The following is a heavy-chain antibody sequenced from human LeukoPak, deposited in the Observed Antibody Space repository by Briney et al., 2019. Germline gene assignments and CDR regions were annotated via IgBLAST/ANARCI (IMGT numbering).Heavy chain of an antibody. J-gene: IGHJ4*02. CDR3: ARQAPSKDFDY. Sequence: ASVKVSCTASGYTLTNYGMNWVRQAPGQGLEWMGWINTNTGKPTYAQGFTGRFVFSLETSVSTAYLQISSLKAEDTAVYYCARQAPSKDFDYWGQGTLVTVSS. CDR2: INTNTGKP. V-gene: IGHV7-4-1*02. CDR1: GYTLTNYG.